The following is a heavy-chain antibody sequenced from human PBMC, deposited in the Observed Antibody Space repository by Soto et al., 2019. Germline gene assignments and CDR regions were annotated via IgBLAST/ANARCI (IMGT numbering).Heavy chain of an antibody. CDR1: GYTFTGYY. V-gene: IGHV1-2*02. CDR3: ARARGIVGAKNAFDI. CDR2: INPNSGGT. J-gene: IGHJ3*02. Sequence: ASVKVSCKASGYTFTGYYMHWVRQAPGQGLEWMGWINPNSGGTKYAQKFQGRVTMTRDTSISTAYMELSRLRSDDTAVYYCARARGIVGAKNAFDIWGQGTMVTVSS. D-gene: IGHD1-26*01.